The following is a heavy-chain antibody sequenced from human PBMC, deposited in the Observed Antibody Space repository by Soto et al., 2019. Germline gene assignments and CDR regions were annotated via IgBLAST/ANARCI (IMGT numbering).Heavy chain of an antibody. Sequence: QVQLVQSGAEVKKPGSSVKVSCKASGGTFSSYTISWVRQAPGQGLEWMGRIIPILGIANYAQKFQGRVTITADKSTSTAYMELSILRSEDTAVYYCARSEVTTPDWFDPWGQGTLVTVSS. D-gene: IGHD4-17*01. CDR2: IIPILGIA. CDR1: GGTFSSYT. CDR3: ARSEVTTPDWFDP. V-gene: IGHV1-69*02. J-gene: IGHJ5*02.